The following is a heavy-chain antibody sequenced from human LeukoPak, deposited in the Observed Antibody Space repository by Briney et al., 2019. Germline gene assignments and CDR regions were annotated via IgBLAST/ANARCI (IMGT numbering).Heavy chain of an antibody. CDR3: ASDEGYYGSRGYFYY. V-gene: IGHV1-2*02. CDR2: INPNSGGT. CDR1: GYTFTGYY. J-gene: IGHJ4*02. D-gene: IGHD3-22*01. Sequence: ASVKVSCKASGYTFTGYYMHWVRHAPGQGLEWMGWINPNSGGTNYAQKFQGRVTMTRDTSTSTAYMELSRLRSDDTAVYYCASDEGYYGSRGYFYYWGQGTLVTVSS.